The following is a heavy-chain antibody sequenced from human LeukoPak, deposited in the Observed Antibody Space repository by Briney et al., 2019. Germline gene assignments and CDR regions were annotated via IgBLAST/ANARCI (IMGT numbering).Heavy chain of an antibody. CDR2: ISTSSTYR. J-gene: IGHJ3*02. CDR1: GFTFSSYN. CDR3: SHITGSAFDI. D-gene: IGHD1-26*01. V-gene: IGHV3-21*01. Sequence: PGGSLRLSCAASGFTFSSYNMNWVRQAPGKGLEWVSSISTSSTYRYYADSVRGRFTISRDNAENSLYLQMDSLRVEDTAVYYWSHITGSAFDIWGQGTMVTVSS.